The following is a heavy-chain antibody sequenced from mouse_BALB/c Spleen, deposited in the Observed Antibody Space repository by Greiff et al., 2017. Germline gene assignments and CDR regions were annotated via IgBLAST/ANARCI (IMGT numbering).Heavy chain of an antibody. CDR1: GFTFSSYA. V-gene: IGHV5-6-5*01. CDR2: ISSGGST. D-gene: IGHD2-4*01. Sequence: EVKLMESGGGLVKPGGSLKLSCAASGFTFSSYAMSWVRQTPEKRLEWVASISSGGSTYYPDSVKGRFTISRDNARNILYLQMSSLRSEDTAMYYCARGRDYDSYYFDYWGQGTTLTVSS. J-gene: IGHJ2*01. CDR3: ARGRDYDSYYFDY.